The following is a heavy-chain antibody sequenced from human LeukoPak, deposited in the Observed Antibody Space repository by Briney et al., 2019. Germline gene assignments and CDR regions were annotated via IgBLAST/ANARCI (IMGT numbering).Heavy chain of an antibody. CDR3: ARSPGATTQYFQH. D-gene: IGHD1-26*01. CDR1: GGSISSYY. CDR2: IYYSGST. J-gene: IGHJ1*01. Sequence: PSDTLSLTCTVSGGSISSYYWSWIRQPPGKGLEWIGYIYYSGSTNYNPSLKSRVTISVDTSKNQFSLKLSSVTAADTAVYYCARSPGATTQYFQHWGQGTLVTVSS. V-gene: IGHV4-59*07.